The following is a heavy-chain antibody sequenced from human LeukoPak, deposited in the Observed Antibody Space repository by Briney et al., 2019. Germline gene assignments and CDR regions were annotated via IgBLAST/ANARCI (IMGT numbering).Heavy chain of an antibody. CDR1: GDSISSGIYY. V-gene: IGHV4-39*01. CDR3: ATSLNSVDESTDY. CDR2: IYYSGST. D-gene: IGHD5/OR15-5a*01. Sequence: SETLSLTCTGSGDSISSGIYYWGWVRQPPGKGLEWIGSIYYSGSTYYNPSLKSRVTISVDTSKNQFSLKLSSVTAADTAVYYCATSLNSVDESTDYWGQGTLVTVSS. J-gene: IGHJ4*02.